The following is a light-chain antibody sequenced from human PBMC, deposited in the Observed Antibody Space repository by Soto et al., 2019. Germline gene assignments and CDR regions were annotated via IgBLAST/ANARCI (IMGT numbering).Light chain of an antibody. CDR2: DAS. J-gene: IGKJ5*01. V-gene: IGKV3-11*01. Sequence: EIVLTQSPASLSLSPGERATLSCRASQSVNSNLAWYQHKPGQAPRLLIYDASNRATGIPARFSGSGSGTDFTVTVSSLEPEDFAVYYCQHGSDWPPFTFGQGTRLE. CDR1: QSVNSN. CDR3: QHGSDWPPFT.